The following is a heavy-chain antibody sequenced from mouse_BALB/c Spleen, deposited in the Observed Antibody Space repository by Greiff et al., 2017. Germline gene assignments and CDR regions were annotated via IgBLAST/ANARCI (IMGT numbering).Heavy chain of an antibody. J-gene: IGHJ3*01. D-gene: IGHD1-1*01. CDR3: ARGDYGCFAY. CDR1: GFSLTSYG. Sequence: VMLVESGPGLVAPSQSLSITCTVSGFSLTSYGVHWVRQPPGKGLEWLGVIWAGGSTNYNSALMSRLSISKDNSKSQVFLKMNSLQTDDTAMYYCARGDYGCFAYWGQGTLVTVSA. CDR2: IWAGGST. V-gene: IGHV2-9*02.